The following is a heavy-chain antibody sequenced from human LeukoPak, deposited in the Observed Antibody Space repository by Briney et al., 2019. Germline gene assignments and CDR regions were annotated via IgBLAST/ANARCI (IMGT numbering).Heavy chain of an antibody. Sequence: SETLSLTCAVYGGSFSGYYWSWIRQPPGKGLEWIGEINHSGSTNYNPSLKSRVTISVDTSKNQFSLKLSSVTAADTAVYYCARQPIGGDVLLWFGEPPGFDPWGQGTLVTVSS. CDR1: GGSFSGYY. D-gene: IGHD3-10*01. V-gene: IGHV4-34*01. CDR3: ARQPIGGDVLLWFGEPPGFDP. CDR2: INHSGST. J-gene: IGHJ5*02.